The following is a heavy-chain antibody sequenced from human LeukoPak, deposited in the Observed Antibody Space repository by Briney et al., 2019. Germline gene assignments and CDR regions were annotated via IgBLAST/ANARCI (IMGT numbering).Heavy chain of an antibody. J-gene: IGHJ6*02. CDR1: GGSISSGGYS. Sequence: SETLSLTCAVSGGSISSGGYSWSWIRQPPGKGLEWIGYIYHSGSTYYNPSLKSRVTISVDRSKNQFSLKLSSVTAADTAVYYCARGRAIDYYYGMDVWAQGTTVTVSS. CDR2: IYHSGST. CDR3: ARGRAIDYYYGMDV. D-gene: IGHD3-16*02. V-gene: IGHV4-30-2*01.